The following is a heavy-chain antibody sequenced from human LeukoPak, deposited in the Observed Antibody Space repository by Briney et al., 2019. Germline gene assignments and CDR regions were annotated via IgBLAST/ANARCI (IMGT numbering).Heavy chain of an antibody. Sequence: PSETLSLTCTVSGGSISNYYWSWIRQPAGKGLEWIGLIYSRGNTNYNPSLKSRVTISVDTSKNQFSLKLSSVTAADTAVYYCARLASGSFNPWGQGTLVTVSS. CDR2: IYSRGNT. J-gene: IGHJ4*02. CDR3: ARLASGSFNP. V-gene: IGHV4-4*07. CDR1: GGSISNYY. D-gene: IGHD1-26*01.